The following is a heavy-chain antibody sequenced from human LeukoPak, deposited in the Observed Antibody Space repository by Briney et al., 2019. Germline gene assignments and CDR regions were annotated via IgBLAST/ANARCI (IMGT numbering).Heavy chain of an antibody. CDR2: ISGSGTTT. D-gene: IGHD3-10*01. Sequence: GGSLRLSCAASGFMFTDHALSWVRQAPGKGLEWVSSISGSGTTTYYAESVRGRFTISRDNSKNTVYLQMNSLRADDTVLYYCARVLTLWFGALDYWGQGRMVSV. CDR1: GFMFTDHA. CDR3: ARVLTLWFGALDY. V-gene: IGHV3-23*01. J-gene: IGHJ4*02.